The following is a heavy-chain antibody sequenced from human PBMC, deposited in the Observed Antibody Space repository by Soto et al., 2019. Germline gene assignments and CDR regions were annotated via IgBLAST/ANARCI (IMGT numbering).Heavy chain of an antibody. Sequence: QITLKESGPTLVKRTETLTLTCTFSGFSLTTSGVGVGWVRQPPGKALEWLALIYWDDDERYSPSLRSTLTITKDTSRNQVVLTMTNMDPVDTATYYCVHKGFLVEKGWFDPWGQGTLVTVSS. J-gene: IGHJ5*02. V-gene: IGHV2-5*02. CDR1: GFSLTTSGVG. CDR2: IYWDDDE. CDR3: VHKGFLVEKGWFDP. D-gene: IGHD1-1*01.